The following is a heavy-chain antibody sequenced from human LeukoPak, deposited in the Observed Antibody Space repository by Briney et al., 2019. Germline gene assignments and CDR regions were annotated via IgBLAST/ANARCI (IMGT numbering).Heavy chain of an antibody. D-gene: IGHD2-21*02. V-gene: IGHV3-21*01. CDR3: ARGEGDPTYYYYGMDV. Sequence: GGSLRLSCAASAFTFSTYSMIWVRQAPGKGLEWVSSISSSSRYIYYADSVKGRFTISRDNAKNSLYLQMNSLRAEDTAVYYCARGEGDPTYYYYGMDVWGHGTTVTVTS. CDR2: ISSSSRYI. CDR1: AFTFSTYS. J-gene: IGHJ6*02.